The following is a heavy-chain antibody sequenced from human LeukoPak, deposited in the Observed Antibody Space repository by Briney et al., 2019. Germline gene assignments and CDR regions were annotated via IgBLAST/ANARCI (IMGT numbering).Heavy chain of an antibody. CDR1: GFTVTSNY. Sequence: GGSLRLSCAASGFTVTSNYMSWVRQAPGKGLEWVSVIYNDGRTYYADSVKGRFTISRDNSKNTLYLQMNSLRAEDTAVYYCARAMIYGSGSYYLFDWGQGTLVTVSS. V-gene: IGHV3-53*01. J-gene: IGHJ4*02. CDR2: IYNDGRT. CDR3: ARAMIYGSGSYYLFD. D-gene: IGHD3-10*01.